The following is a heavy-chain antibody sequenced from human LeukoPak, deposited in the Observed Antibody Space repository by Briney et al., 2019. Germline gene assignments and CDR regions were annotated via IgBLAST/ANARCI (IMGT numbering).Heavy chain of an antibody. J-gene: IGHJ4*02. CDR1: GFTFSSYG. D-gene: IGHD5-24*01. Sequence: GRSLRLSCAASGFTFSSYGMHWVRQAPGKGLEWVAVISYDGSNKYYADSVKGRFTISRDDSKNTLYLQMNSLKTEDTAVYYCSADTEQMATNGGFDYWGQGTLVTVSS. V-gene: IGHV3-30*03. CDR3: SADTEQMATNGGFDY. CDR2: ISYDGSNK.